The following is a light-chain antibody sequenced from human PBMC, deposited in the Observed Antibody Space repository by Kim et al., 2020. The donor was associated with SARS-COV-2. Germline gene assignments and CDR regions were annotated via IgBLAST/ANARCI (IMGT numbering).Light chain of an antibody. CDR2: QDS. CDR1: KLGDKY. V-gene: IGLV3-1*01. J-gene: IGLJ2*01. CDR3: QAWDSSTAV. Sequence: SVSPGQTASITCCGDKLGDKYACWYQHKPGQSPVLVIYQDSKRPSGIPERFSGSNSGNTATLTISGTQAIDEAGYYCQAWDSSTAVFGGGTQLTVL.